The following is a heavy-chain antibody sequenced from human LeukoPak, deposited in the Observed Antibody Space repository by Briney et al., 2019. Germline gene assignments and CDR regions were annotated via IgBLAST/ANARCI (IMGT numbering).Heavy chain of an antibody. V-gene: IGHV4-39*01. CDR2: IYYSGST. D-gene: IGHD5-24*01. J-gene: IGHJ5*02. CDR1: GGSIRSSNYY. CDR3: ARSENYIPEDWFDP. Sequence: SETLSLTCTVSGGSIRSSNYYWGWIRQPPGKGLECIGNIYYSGSTYYNPSLKSRVTISVDTSKNQFSLKLSSVTAADTAVYYCARSENYIPEDWFDPWGQGTLVTVSS.